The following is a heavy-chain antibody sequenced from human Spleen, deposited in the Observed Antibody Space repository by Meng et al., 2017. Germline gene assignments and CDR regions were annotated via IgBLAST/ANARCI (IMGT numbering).Heavy chain of an antibody. Sequence: GESLKISCAASGFTFSSYEMNWVRQAPGKGLEWVSYISSSGSTIYYADSVKGRFTISRDNAKNSLYLQMNSLRAEDTAVYYCARTYGSGSYYGVSVWYFDLWGLGTLVTVSS. V-gene: IGHV3-48*03. CDR1: GFTFSSYE. CDR2: ISSSGSTI. CDR3: ARTYGSGSYYGVSVWYFDL. J-gene: IGHJ2*01. D-gene: IGHD3-10*01.